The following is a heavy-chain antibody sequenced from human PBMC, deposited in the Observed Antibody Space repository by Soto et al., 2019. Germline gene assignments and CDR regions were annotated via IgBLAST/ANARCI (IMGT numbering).Heavy chain of an antibody. J-gene: IGHJ3*02. CDR1: GFTFSSYA. D-gene: IGHD1-26*01. V-gene: IGHV3-30-3*01. CDR3: ARDRSGPRYSGSYYHDAFDI. Sequence: GGSLRLSCAASGFTFSSYAMSWVRQAPGKGLEWVAVISYDGSNKYYADSVKGRFTISRDNSKNTLYLQMNSLRAEDTAVYYCARDRSGPRYSGSYYHDAFDIWGQGTMVTVSS. CDR2: ISYDGSNK.